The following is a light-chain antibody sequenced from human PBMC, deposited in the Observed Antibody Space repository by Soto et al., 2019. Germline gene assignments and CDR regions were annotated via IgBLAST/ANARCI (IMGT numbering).Light chain of an antibody. CDR1: SSDVGGYNY. CDR2: DVS. Sequence: QSVLTQPASVSGSPGQSITISCTGTSSDVGGYNYVSWYQQHPGKAPKRMIYDVSNRPSGVSNRFSGSKSGNTACLTISGLQAEDEADYYCSSYTSSSTLVVFGGGTKLTVL. CDR3: SSYTSSSTLVV. J-gene: IGLJ2*01. V-gene: IGLV2-14*01.